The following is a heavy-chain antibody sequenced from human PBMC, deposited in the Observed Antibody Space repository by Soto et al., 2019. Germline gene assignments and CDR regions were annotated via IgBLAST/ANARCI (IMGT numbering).Heavy chain of an antibody. CDR3: ARSQGGSSSLDIYYYYSYGMDV. CDR2: GIPIFGTP. V-gene: IGHV1-69*01. J-gene: IGHJ6*02. D-gene: IGHD2-15*01. Sequence: QVQLVQSGAEVKKPGSSVKVSCKAPGGTFSTYAISWVRQAPGQGLEWMGGGIPIFGTPKYAQKFQGRVTITADESTSKGYMELRSLRSEDTVVYYCARSQGGSSSLDIYYYYSYGMDVWGQGTTVTVSS. CDR1: GGTFSTYA.